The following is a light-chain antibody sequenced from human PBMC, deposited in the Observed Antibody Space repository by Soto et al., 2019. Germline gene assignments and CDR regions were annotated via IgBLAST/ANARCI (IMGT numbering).Light chain of an antibody. CDR2: EVS. CDR1: SSDVGSYNL. J-gene: IGLJ1*01. CDR3: CSYAGNPYV. Sequence: QSALTQPASVSGSPGQSIAISCTGTSSDVGSYNLVSWYQQHPGKAPKLMIYEVSKRPSGVSDRFSGCKSGNTASLTISGLQAEDEADYYCCSYAGNPYVFGTGTKVTVL. V-gene: IGLV2-23*02.